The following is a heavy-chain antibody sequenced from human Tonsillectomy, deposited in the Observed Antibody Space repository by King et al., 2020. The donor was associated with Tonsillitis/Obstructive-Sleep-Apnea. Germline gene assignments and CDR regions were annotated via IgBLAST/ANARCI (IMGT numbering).Heavy chain of an antibody. CDR1: GGSFSAYY. CDR2: INHIRNT. D-gene: IGHD6-25*01. Sequence: VQLQQWGAGLLKPSETLSLTCAVYGGSFSAYYWSWIRQPPGKGLEWIGEINHIRNTNYNPSLKSRVTISVDTSKNQFSLKLSSVTAADTAVYYCASRQRLAYNWFDPWGQGTLVTVSS. CDR3: ASRQRLAYNWFDP. J-gene: IGHJ5*02. V-gene: IGHV4-34*01.